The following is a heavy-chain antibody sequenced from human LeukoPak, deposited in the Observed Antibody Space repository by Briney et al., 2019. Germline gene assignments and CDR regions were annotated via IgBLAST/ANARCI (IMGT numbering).Heavy chain of an antibody. D-gene: IGHD5-18*01. CDR3: ARDSGYSYGYYYGMDV. V-gene: IGHV4-61*01. CDR2: IYYSGST. CDR1: GGSVSSGSYY. Sequence: SETLSLTCTVSGGSVSSGSYYWSWIRQPPGKGLEWIGYIYYSGSTNYNPSLKSRVTISVDTSKNQSSLKLSSVTAADTAVYYCARDSGYSYGYYYGMDVWGQGTTVTVSS. J-gene: IGHJ6*02.